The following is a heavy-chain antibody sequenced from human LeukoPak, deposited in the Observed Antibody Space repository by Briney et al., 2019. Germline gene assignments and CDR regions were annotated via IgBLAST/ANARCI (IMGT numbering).Heavy chain of an antibody. V-gene: IGHV3-30*03. CDR2: ILYDGSNK. Sequence: PGGSLRLSCAASGFNFKNYGMHWVRQAPGKGLEWVAMILYDGSNKYHADSVKGRFTISRDNAKNSLYLQMNSLRAEDTAVYYCAREWELQSRIRYYYYYMDVWGKGTTVAVSS. CDR3: AREWELQSRIRYYYYYMDV. J-gene: IGHJ6*03. D-gene: IGHD1-26*01. CDR1: GFNFKNYG.